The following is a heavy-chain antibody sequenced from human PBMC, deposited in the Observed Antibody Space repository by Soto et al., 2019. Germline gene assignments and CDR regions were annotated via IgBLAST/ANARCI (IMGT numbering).Heavy chain of an antibody. V-gene: IGHV1-18*01. CDR3: ARDSPVDIVATIPDY. CDR2: ISAYNGNT. Sequence: ASVKVSCKASGYTFTSYGISWVRQAPGQGLEWKGWISAYNGNTNYAQKIQGRVTMTTDTSTSTAYMELRSLRSDDTAVFYFARDSPVDIVATIPDYWGQGTLVTVPQ. J-gene: IGHJ4*02. CDR1: GYTFTSYG. D-gene: IGHD5-12*01.